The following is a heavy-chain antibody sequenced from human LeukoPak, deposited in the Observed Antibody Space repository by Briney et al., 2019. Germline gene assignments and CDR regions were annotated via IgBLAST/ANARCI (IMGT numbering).Heavy chain of an antibody. CDR3: AKTQERIVVVTAFWDY. V-gene: IGHV3-23*01. CDR2: ISGSGGST. CDR1: GFTFSSYA. D-gene: IGHD2-21*02. J-gene: IGHJ4*02. Sequence: PGGSLRLSCAASGFTFSSYATSWVRQAPGKGLEWVSAISGSGGSTYYADSVKGRFTISRDNSKNTLYLQMNSLRAEDTAVYYCAKTQERIVVVTAFWDYWGQGTLVTVSS.